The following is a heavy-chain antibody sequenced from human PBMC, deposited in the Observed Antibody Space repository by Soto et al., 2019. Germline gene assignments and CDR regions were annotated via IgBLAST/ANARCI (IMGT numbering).Heavy chain of an antibody. J-gene: IGHJ6*03. CDR2: ISSNGGST. CDR3: ARLSSGLYYYYYYMDV. D-gene: IGHD6-19*01. Sequence: GGSLRLSCAASGFTFSSYAKHWVRQAPGKGLEYVSAISSNGGSTYYANSVKGRFTISRDNSKNTLYLQMGSLRAEDMAVYYCARLSSGLYYYYYYMDVWGKGTTVTVSS. CDR1: GFTFSSYA. V-gene: IGHV3-64*01.